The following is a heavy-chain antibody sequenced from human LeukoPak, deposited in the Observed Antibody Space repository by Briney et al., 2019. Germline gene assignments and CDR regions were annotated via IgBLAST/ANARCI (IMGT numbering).Heavy chain of an antibody. V-gene: IGHV4-34*01. CDR1: RGSFSGYY. J-gene: IGHJ5*02. CDR3: ARGIDIVGVPAATNWFDP. CDR2: INHIGST. Sequence: SETLSLTCAVYRGSFSGYYWSWIRQPPRKGLEWSGEINHIGSTNYTPSLKSRVTISVHTSKNKFSLKLSSVTAADTAGYYCARGIDIVGVPAATNWFDPWGQRTMVTVCS. D-gene: IGHD2-2*01.